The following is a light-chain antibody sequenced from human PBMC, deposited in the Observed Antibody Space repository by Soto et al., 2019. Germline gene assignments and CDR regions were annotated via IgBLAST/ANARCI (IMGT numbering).Light chain of an antibody. CDR1: QSISSW. J-gene: IGKJ4*01. CDR3: HQSFGVSQFT. V-gene: IGKV1-39*01. CDR2: AAS. Sequence: IQVYLSPSTLSASVGYRVTITCRASQSISSWLAWYQQKPGKAPEILIYAASSLQSGVPSRFSGSGSGTDFTLTISSLQPEDFATYFCHQSFGVSQFTFGGGTKVDIK.